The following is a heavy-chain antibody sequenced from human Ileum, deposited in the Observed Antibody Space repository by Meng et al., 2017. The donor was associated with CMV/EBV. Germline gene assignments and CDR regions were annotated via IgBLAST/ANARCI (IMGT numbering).Heavy chain of an antibody. CDR2: ISHGGDNK. V-gene: IGHV3-30*18. D-gene: IGHD1-26*01. Sequence: SGFTFRDYGVHWVRQAPGKGLEWVSSISHGGDNKHCADSVKGRFTISRDNSMHTVSLQMNSLRPEDTAFYYCAKDRVGGGATTFDDWGQGTLVTVSS. CDR1: GFTFRDYG. J-gene: IGHJ4*02. CDR3: AKDRVGGGATTFDD.